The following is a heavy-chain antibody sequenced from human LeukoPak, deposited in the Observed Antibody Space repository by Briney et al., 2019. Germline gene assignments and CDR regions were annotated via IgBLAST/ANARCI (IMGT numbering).Heavy chain of an antibody. CDR1: GFTFSLSW. D-gene: IGHD1-1*01. CDR2: INYDARSR. Sequence: PGGPLRLSCAASGFTFSLSWMHWVRQAPGKGLEWVSSINYDARSRTYADSVKGRLTISRDNAENTLFLQMNSLRVEDSAIYSCVRGAGPGTPFDWGQGILVTVSS. CDR3: VRGAGPGTPFD. V-gene: IGHV3-74*01. J-gene: IGHJ1*01.